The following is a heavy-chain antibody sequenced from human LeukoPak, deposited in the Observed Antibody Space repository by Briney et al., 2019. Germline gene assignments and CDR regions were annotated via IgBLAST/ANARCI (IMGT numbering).Heavy chain of an antibody. CDR3: AKDDSSSLCFDY. D-gene: IGHD6-6*01. Sequence: GGSLRLSCAASGFTFSSYAMSWVRQAPGKGLEWVSDISGSAHTTYYAASVKGRFTISRDNSKNTLYLQMNSLRAEDTAVYYCAKDDSSSLCFDYWGQGTLVTVSS. CDR1: GFTFSSYA. J-gene: IGHJ4*02. V-gene: IGHV3-23*01. CDR2: ISGSAHTT.